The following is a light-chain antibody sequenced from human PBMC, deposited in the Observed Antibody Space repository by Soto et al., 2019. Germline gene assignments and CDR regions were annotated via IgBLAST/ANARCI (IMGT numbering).Light chain of an antibody. CDR2: DAS. J-gene: IGKJ2*01. Sequence: DIQMTQSPSSLSASVGDRVTITCQASEDINNYLNWYQQKLGKAPKLLIYDASNLETGVPSRFSGSGSGTDFTFTISSLQPEDIATYYCQQFDSAPLYTFGQGTKLEIK. V-gene: IGKV1-33*01. CDR1: EDINNY. CDR3: QQFDSAPLYT.